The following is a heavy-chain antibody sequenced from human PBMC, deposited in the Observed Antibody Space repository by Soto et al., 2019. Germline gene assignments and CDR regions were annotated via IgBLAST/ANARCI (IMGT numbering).Heavy chain of an antibody. CDR2: ISPRSGGT. V-gene: IGHV1-2*02. J-gene: IGHJ4*02. CDR1: GYTFIDYY. Sequence: ASVKVSCKASGYTFIDYYMHWVRQAPGQGFEWMGRISPRSGGTNYAQKFQGRVTMTWDTSLNTANMELSSLISEDTAVYYCARPPGYISDWYYFDLWGQGTLVTVSS. D-gene: IGHD3-9*01. CDR3: ARPPGYISDWYYFDL.